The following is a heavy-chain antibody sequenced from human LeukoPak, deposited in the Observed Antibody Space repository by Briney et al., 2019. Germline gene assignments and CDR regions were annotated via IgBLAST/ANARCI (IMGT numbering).Heavy chain of an antibody. Sequence: SETLSLTCTVSVGSISSYSWSWIRQPPGKGLEWSGYIYYSGSTNYNPSLKSRVTISVDTSKNQFSVKLSSVTAADTAVYYCARGFPVDSSGYRLQYFQHWGQGTLVTVSS. D-gene: IGHD3-22*01. V-gene: IGHV4-59*13. CDR2: IYYSGST. J-gene: IGHJ1*01. CDR1: VGSISSYS. CDR3: ARGFPVDSSGYRLQYFQH.